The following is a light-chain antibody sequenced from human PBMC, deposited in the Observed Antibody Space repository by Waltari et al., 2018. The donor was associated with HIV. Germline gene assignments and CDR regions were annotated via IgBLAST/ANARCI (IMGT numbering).Light chain of an antibody. CDR3: QQRSNWPSPT. J-gene: IGKJ4*01. CDR1: QSVSSS. Sequence: EIVLTQSPATLSLSPGERATLSCRASQSVSSSLAWYQQKPGQAPRLLIYDTSNRATGIPARFSGSGSGTDFTLTISSREPEDFAVYYCQQRSNWPSPTFGGGTKVDIK. V-gene: IGKV3-11*01. CDR2: DTS.